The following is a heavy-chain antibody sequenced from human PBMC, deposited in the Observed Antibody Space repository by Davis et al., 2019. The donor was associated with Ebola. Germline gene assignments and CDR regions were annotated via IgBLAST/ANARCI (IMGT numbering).Heavy chain of an antibody. J-gene: IGHJ4*02. Sequence: SETLSLTCAVSDASITSDGYSWSWIRQPPGKGLEWIGYIYYTESTYYNPSLKSRIIISVDMLNNQFSLKLSSVTAADTAVYYCARGYYYESSGYHFDYWGQGALVTVSS. CDR3: ARGYYYESSGYHFDY. CDR2: IYYTEST. V-gene: IGHV4-30-4*07. D-gene: IGHD3-22*01. CDR1: DASITSDGYS.